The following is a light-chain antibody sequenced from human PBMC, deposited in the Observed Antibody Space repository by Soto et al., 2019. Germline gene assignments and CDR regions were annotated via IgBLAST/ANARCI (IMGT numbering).Light chain of an antibody. Sequence: DIKMTQSPSSLSASVGDRVTITCRASQSISKYLNWYQQKPGKAPELLVYAASTLQSGVPSRFSGSGSGTDFTLTISSLQPEDFATHFCQQTSSTPPYTFGQGTRLEIK. CDR2: AAS. V-gene: IGKV1-39*01. J-gene: IGKJ2*01. CDR1: QSISKY. CDR3: QQTSSTPPYT.